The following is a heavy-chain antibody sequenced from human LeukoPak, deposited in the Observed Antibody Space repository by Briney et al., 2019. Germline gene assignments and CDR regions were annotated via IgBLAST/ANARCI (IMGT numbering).Heavy chain of an antibody. CDR2: MSPSGTT. V-gene: IGHV4-61*01. Sequence: SETLSLTCTVSGASVSSGNYYLSWIRQPPGKGLDWITYMSPSGTTKYNPSLKSRVTTSVDTSRTQFSLRLSSVTAADTAVYYCARGQDDRSGTFDYWGQGILVTVSS. CDR3: ARGQDDRSGTFDY. CDR1: GASVSSGNYY. D-gene: IGHD3-22*01. J-gene: IGHJ4*02.